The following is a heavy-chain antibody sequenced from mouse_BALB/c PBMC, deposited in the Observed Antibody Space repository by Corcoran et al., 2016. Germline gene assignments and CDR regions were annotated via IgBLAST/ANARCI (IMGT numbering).Heavy chain of an antibody. J-gene: IGHJ1*01. CDR3: ARGYDRYFDV. Sequence: EVQLQQSGAELVKPGASVKLSCTASGFNIKDTYMPWVKQRPEQGLEWIGRIDPANGNTKYDPKFQGKATITAYTYSNTAYLQLSSLTSEDTAVYYCARGYDRYFDVWGAGTTVTVSS. V-gene: IGHV14-3*02. CDR1: GFNIKDTY. CDR2: IDPANGNT. D-gene: IGHD2-14*01.